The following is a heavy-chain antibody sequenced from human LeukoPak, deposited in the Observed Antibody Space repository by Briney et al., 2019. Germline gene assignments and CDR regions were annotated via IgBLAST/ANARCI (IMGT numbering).Heavy chain of an antibody. V-gene: IGHV3-33*06. D-gene: IGHD3-10*01. J-gene: IGHJ4*02. CDR3: AKAPSGTPYLFDY. CDR2: IWYDGSNK. CDR1: GFTFSTYG. Sequence: GGSLRLSCAASGFTFSTYGMHWVRQAPGKGLEWVAVIWYDGSNKYYADSVKGRFTISRDNSKNTLYLQMNSLRAEDTAVYYCAKAPSGTPYLFDYWGQGTLVTVSS.